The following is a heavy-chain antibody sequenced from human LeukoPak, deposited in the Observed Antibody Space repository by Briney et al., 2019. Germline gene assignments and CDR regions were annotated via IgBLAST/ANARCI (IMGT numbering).Heavy chain of an antibody. J-gene: IGHJ6*02. CDR2: IYHSGST. CDR3: SLGYDSSGYYNSLDV. CDR1: GGSISDSNW. D-gene: IGHD3-22*01. V-gene: IGHV4-4*02. Sequence: SGTLSLTCAVSGGSISDSNWWTWVRQPPGKGPEWIGEIYHSGSTNYNPSLRSRVTISIDKSKNQFSLKLSSVTAADTAVYYCSLGYDSSGYYNSLDVWGQGTTVTVSS.